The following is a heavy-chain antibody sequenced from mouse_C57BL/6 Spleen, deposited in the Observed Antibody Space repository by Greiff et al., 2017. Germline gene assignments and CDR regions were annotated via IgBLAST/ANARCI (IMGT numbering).Heavy chain of an antibody. CDR3: ARQVYYGSSSYARDY. CDR2: ISGGGGNT. Sequence: EVQGVESGGGLVKPGGSLKLSCAASGFTFSSYTMSWVRQTPEKRLEWVATISGGGGNTYYPDSVKGRFTISRDNAKNTLYLQMSSLRSEDTALYYCARQVYYGSSSYARDYWGQGTSVTVSS. CDR1: GFTFSSYT. D-gene: IGHD1-1*01. V-gene: IGHV5-9*01. J-gene: IGHJ4*01.